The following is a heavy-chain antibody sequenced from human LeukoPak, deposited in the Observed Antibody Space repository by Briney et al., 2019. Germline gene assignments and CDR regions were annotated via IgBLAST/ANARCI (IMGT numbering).Heavy chain of an antibody. Sequence: RAGGSLRLSCSASGFTFSSYAMHWVRQAPGKGLEYVSAISPDGGNTYYADSVKGRFSISRDNSKNTLYLQMSSLRPEDTAVYYCVPKGTEGYWGQGTLVTVSS. V-gene: IGHV3-64D*06. CDR1: GFTFSSYA. CDR3: VPKGTEGY. J-gene: IGHJ4*02. CDR2: ISPDGGNT.